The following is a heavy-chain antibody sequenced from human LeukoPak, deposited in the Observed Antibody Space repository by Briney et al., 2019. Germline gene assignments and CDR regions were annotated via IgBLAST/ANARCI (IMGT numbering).Heavy chain of an antibody. CDR2: INHSGST. V-gene: IGHV4-34*01. D-gene: IGHD3-10*01. CDR3: ARVPITMVRGVIFFDY. CDR1: GGSLSGYY. J-gene: IGHJ4*02. Sequence: SETLSLTCAVYGGSLSGYYWSWIRQPPGKGLEWIGEINHSGSTNYNPSLKSRVTISVDTSKNQFSLKLSSVTAADTAVYYCARVPITMVRGVIFFDYWGQGTLVTVSS.